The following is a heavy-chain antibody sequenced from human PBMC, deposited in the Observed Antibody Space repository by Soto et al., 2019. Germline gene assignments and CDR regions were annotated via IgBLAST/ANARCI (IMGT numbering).Heavy chain of an antibody. J-gene: IGHJ4*02. V-gene: IGHV4-59*01. CDR3: ARRWGGTFDY. Sequence: QVQLQESGPGLVKPSETLSLSCTVSGGSISSYSWSWIRQPPWQGLEWIGYIYYSGSTTYNPSLKSRVTISVDTSKIQFSLKLSSVTAADTAVYYCARRWGGTFDYWGQGTLVTVSS. CDR1: GGSISSYS. CDR2: IYYSGST. D-gene: IGHD2-21*01.